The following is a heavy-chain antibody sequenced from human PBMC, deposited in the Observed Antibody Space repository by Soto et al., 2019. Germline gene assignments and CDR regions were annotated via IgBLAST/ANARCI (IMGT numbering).Heavy chain of an antibody. J-gene: IGHJ4*02. CDR1: GYTFTSYA. V-gene: IGHV1-3*01. Sequence: GASVKVSCKASGYTFTSYAMHWVRQAPGQRLEWMGWINAGNGNTKYSQKFQGRVTITRDTSASTAYMELSSLRSEDTAVYYCARGGGYSYAPFDYWGQGTLVTVSS. CDR3: ARGGGYSYAPFDY. CDR2: INAGNGNT. D-gene: IGHD5-18*01.